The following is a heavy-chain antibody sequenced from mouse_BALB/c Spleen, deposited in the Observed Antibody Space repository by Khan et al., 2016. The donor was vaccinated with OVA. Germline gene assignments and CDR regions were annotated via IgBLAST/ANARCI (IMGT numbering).Heavy chain of an antibody. CDR1: GYSITSDYA. J-gene: IGHJ3*01. V-gene: IGHV3-2*02. CDR3: ARSGYEAWFAY. D-gene: IGHD2-14*01. Sequence: EVQLQESGPGLVKPSQSLSLTCTVTGYSITSDYAWNWIRQFPRNKLEWMGYISYSGSTSYNPSLKSRISITRDTSKNQFLLQLDSLTTEDTATYFCARSGYEAWFAYWGQGTLVTVSA. CDR2: ISYSGST.